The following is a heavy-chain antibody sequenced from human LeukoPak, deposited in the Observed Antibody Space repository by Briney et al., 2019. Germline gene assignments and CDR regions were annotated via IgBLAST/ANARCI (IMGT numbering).Heavy chain of an antibody. V-gene: IGHV1-18*01. CDR1: SYTFTRYG. Sequence: ASVKVSCKASSYTFTRYGISWVRQAPGQELEWMGWISGSNGNTNYAQKFQGRVSMTADTSTSTAYMELRSLRSDDTAVYYCARSGRGTYYYFDLWGQGTLVTVSS. CDR3: ARSGRGTYYYFDL. J-gene: IGHJ4*02. CDR2: ISGSNGNT. D-gene: IGHD1-26*01.